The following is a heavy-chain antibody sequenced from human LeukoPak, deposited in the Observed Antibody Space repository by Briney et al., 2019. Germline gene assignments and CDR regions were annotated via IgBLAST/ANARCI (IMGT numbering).Heavy chain of an antibody. CDR1: GFTFSSYW. V-gene: IGHV3-74*01. CDR3: ARVSILSVPYYAFDI. J-gene: IGHJ3*02. Sequence: GGSLRLSCAASGFTFSSYWMHWVRQAPGKGLVWVSRINSDGRSTSYADSVKGRFTISRDNAKNTLYLQMNRLRAEDTAVYYCARVSILSVPYYAFDIWGQGTMVTVSS. D-gene: IGHD2/OR15-2a*01. CDR2: INSDGRST.